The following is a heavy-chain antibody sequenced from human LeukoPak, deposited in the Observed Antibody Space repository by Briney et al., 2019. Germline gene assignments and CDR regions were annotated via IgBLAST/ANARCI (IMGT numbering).Heavy chain of an antibody. CDR2: ITNDGSST. Sequence: GGSLRLSCAASGLTFSSHWMHWVRQAPGKGLVWVSRITNDGSSTTYADSVKGRFTISRDNSKNTLYLQIDSLRAEDTALYYCAKSSSGGSCYSVGGCWFDPWGQGTLVTVSS. CDR3: AKSSSGGSCYSVGGCWFDP. D-gene: IGHD2-15*01. J-gene: IGHJ5*02. V-gene: IGHV3-74*01. CDR1: GLTFSSHW.